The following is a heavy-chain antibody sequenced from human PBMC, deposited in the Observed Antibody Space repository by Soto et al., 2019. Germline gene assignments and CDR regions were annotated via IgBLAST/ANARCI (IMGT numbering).Heavy chain of an antibody. D-gene: IGHD6-13*01. CDR3: ARDAARIAAAGTLFEY. Sequence: ASVKVSCKASGYTFTSYYMHWVRQAPGQGLEWMGIINPSGGSTSYAQKFQGRVTMTRDTSTSTVYMELSSLRSEDTAVYYCARDAARIAAAGTLFEYWGQGTLVTVSS. CDR2: INPSGGST. J-gene: IGHJ4*02. CDR1: GYTFTSYY. V-gene: IGHV1-46*01.